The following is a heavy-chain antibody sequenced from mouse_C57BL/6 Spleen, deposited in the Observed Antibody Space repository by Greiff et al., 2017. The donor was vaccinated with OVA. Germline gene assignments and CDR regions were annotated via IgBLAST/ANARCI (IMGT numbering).Heavy chain of an antibody. V-gene: IGHV1-54*01. CDR2: INPGSGGT. D-gene: IGHD1-1*01. CDR1: GYAFTNYL. J-gene: IGHJ2*01. Sequence: VQLVESGAELVRPGTSVKVSCKASGYAFTNYLIEWVKQRPGQGLEWIGVINPGSGGTNYNEKFKGKATLTADKSSSTAYMQLSSLTSEDSAVYFCARKEGSRGFDYWGQGTTLTVSS. CDR3: ARKEGSRGFDY.